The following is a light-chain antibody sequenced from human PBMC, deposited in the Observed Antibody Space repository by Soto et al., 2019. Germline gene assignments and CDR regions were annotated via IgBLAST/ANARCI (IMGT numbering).Light chain of an antibody. V-gene: IGLV2-14*01. Sequence: QSALTQPASVSGSPGQSITISSPETSGDVGGNNYVSWYQQHPGKAPKLMIYDVSNRPSGVSNRFSGSKSGNTASLTISGLQAEDEADYYCSSYTSSSTLMVFGGGTKLTVL. CDR2: DVS. J-gene: IGLJ2*01. CDR3: SSYTSSSTLMV. CDR1: SGDVGGNNY.